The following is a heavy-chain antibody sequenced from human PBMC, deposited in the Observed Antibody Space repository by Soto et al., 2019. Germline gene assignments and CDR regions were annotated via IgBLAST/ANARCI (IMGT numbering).Heavy chain of an antibody. D-gene: IGHD3-3*01. CDR3: AKGVGYYDFWSGYHKARWNFDY. Sequence: XESLRLSCAASGFTFSSYAMSWVRQAPGKGLEWVSAISGSGGSTYYADSVKGRFTISRDNSKNTLYLQMNSLRAEDTAVYYCAKGVGYYDFWSGYHKARWNFDYWGQGTLVTVSS. CDR1: GFTFSSYA. J-gene: IGHJ4*02. V-gene: IGHV3-23*01. CDR2: ISGSGGST.